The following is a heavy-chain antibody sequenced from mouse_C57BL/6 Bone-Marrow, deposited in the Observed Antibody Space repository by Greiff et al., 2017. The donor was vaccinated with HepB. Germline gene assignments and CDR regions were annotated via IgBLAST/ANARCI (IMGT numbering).Heavy chain of an antibody. CDR3: ARDGGHYFDY. V-gene: IGHV7-1*01. J-gene: IGHJ2*01. CDR1: GFTFSDFY. CDR2: SRNKANDYTT. Sequence: EVMLVESGGGLVQSGRSLRLSCATSGFTFSDFYMEWVRQAPGKGLEWIAASRNKANDYTTEYSASVKGRFIVSRDTSQSILYLQMNALRAEDTAIYYCARDGGHYFDYWGQGTTLTVSS.